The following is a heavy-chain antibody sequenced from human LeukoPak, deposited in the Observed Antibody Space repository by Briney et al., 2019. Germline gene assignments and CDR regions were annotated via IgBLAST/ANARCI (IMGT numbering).Heavy chain of an antibody. CDR2: ISSSSTYI. CDR3: ARGPTPQTYYYDSSGYSD. Sequence: GGSLRLSCAASGFTFSSYSINWVRQAPGKGLEWVSSISSSSTYIYYADSVNGRFTISRDNAKNSLYLQMNSLRAEDTAMYYCARGPTPQTYYYDSSGYSDWGQGTLVTVSS. D-gene: IGHD3-22*01. CDR1: GFTFSSYS. J-gene: IGHJ4*02. V-gene: IGHV3-21*01.